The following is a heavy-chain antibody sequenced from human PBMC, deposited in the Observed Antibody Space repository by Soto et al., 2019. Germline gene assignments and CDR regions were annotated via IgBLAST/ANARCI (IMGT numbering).Heavy chain of an antibody. CDR1: GYIFTDYY. CDR2: IDPNSGGT. Sequence: QVQLVQSGAEVKKPGASVKVSCKTSGYIFTDYYIYWVRQAPGQGFEWMGWIDPNSGGTNSAQKFQGRGTMTRDTSISTAYMDLSRLRSDDTAVYYCASHYDPPHWGQGTLVTVSS. D-gene: IGHD3-22*01. V-gene: IGHV1-2*02. CDR3: ASHYDPPH. J-gene: IGHJ4*02.